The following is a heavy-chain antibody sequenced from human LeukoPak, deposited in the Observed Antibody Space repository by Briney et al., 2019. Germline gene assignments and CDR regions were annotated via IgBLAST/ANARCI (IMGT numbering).Heavy chain of an antibody. CDR3: AKDEGTAMVSYLDY. J-gene: IGHJ4*02. Sequence: GGSLRLSCAASGFTFSSYGMHWVRQAPGKGLEWVAVISYDGSNKYYADSVKGRFTISRGNSKNTLYLQMNSLRAEDTAVYYCAKDEGTAMVSYLDYWGQGTLVTVSS. V-gene: IGHV3-30*18. D-gene: IGHD5-18*01. CDR1: GFTFSSYG. CDR2: ISYDGSNK.